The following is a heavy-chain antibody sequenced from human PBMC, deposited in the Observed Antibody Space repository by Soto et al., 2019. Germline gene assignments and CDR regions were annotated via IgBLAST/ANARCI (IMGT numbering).Heavy chain of an antibody. CDR2: IIPIFGTA. CDR1: GGTFSRYA. D-gene: IGHD6-13*01. Sequence: PSVNVSWPASGGTFSRYAISWVRQAPGQGLKWMGGIIPIFGTANYAQKFQGRVTITADESTSTAYMELSSLRSEDTAVYYCARDGGYSSIWCSGWYYSSFESCGRVTMVTVSS. V-gene: IGHV1-69*13. CDR3: ARDGGYSSIWCSGWYYSSFES. J-gene: IGHJ2*01.